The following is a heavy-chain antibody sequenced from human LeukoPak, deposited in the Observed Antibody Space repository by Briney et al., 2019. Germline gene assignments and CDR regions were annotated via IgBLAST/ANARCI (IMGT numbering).Heavy chain of an antibody. V-gene: IGHV3-23*01. J-gene: IGHJ4*02. CDR3: ARDRSDNSTWYVGSH. CDR1: GFTFSTYA. D-gene: IGHD2/OR15-2a*01. Sequence: PGRSLRLSCAASGFTFSTYAMSWVRQAPGKGLEWVSSISGSGYSTYYADSVKGRFTISRDNSKNTLYLQMNSLRAEDTAVYYCARDRSDNSTWYVGSHWGQGTLVTVSS. CDR2: ISGSGYST.